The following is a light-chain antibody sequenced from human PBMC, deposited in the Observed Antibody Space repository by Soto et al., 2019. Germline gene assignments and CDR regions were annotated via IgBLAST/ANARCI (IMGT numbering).Light chain of an antibody. V-gene: IGKV1-5*03. CDR2: KAS. CDR3: QQYNNYGVT. J-gene: IGKJ5*01. CDR1: QSISFW. Sequence: DIQITQSPSTLSASVGDRVTITCRASQSISFWLAWYQQKPGKAPKLLIHKASTLESGVPSRFSGSGSGTEFTLTISSLQPDDFATYYCQQYNNYGVTFGQGTRLEIK.